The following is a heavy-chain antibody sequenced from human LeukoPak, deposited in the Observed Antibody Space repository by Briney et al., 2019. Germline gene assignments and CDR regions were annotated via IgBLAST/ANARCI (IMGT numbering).Heavy chain of an antibody. Sequence: ASETLSLTCIVSGGSISSYYWSWIRQPPGKGLEWIGYIYYTGSTNYNPSLKSRITISVDTSKSQFSLKLTSVTAADTAFYYCARGPVTTMNNWFDPWGQGTLVTVSP. CDR2: IYYTGST. D-gene: IGHD4-17*01. V-gene: IGHV4-59*01. J-gene: IGHJ5*02. CDR3: ARGPVTTMNNWFDP. CDR1: GGSISSYY.